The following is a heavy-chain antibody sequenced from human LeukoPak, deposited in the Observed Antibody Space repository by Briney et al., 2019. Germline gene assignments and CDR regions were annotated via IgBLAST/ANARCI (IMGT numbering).Heavy chain of an antibody. CDR2: ISSSSSTI. CDR3: AKYAAGSYYYYYMDV. D-gene: IGHD6-13*01. J-gene: IGHJ6*03. CDR1: GFTFSSYS. V-gene: IGHV3-48*01. Sequence: PGGSLRLSCAASGFTFSSYSMNWVRQAPGKGLEWVSYISSSSSTIYYADSVKGRFTISRDNAKNSLYLQMNSLRAEDTAVYYCAKYAAGSYYYYYMDVWGKGTTVTVSS.